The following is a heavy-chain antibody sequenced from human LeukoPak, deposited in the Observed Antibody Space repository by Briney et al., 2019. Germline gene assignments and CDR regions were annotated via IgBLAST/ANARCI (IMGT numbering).Heavy chain of an antibody. Sequence: PGGSLRLSCAASGFTFSSYAMHWVRQAPGKGLEWVAVISYDGSNKYYADSVKGRFTISRDNSKNTLYQQMNSLRAEDTAVYYCARGLHLVVDSSGYYYWGQGTLVTVSS. V-gene: IGHV3-30-3*01. CDR1: GFTFSSYA. CDR3: ARGLHLVVDSSGYYY. J-gene: IGHJ4*02. D-gene: IGHD3-22*01. CDR2: ISYDGSNK.